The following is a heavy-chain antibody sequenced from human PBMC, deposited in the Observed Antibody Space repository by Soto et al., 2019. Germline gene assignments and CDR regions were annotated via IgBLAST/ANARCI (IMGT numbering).Heavy chain of an antibody. CDR2: ISAGSGSAT. J-gene: IGHJ3*02. V-gene: IGHV3-23*01. D-gene: IGHD1-26*01. CDR3: AKRRAMGATGAVDI. CDR1: GFAFSNYA. Sequence: VGSLRLSCAASGFAFSNYAMTWVRQAPGKGLEWVSLISAGSGSATSFADSVRGRFTISRDNSKSMLYLQMNSLRPDDTAVYYCAKRRAMGATGAVDIWGQGTLVTVSS.